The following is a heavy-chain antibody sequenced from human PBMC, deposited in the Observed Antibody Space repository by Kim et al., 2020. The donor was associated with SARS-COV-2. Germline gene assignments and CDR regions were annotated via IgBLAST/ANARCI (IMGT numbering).Heavy chain of an antibody. V-gene: IGHV3-30*18. CDR2: ISYDGSNK. J-gene: IGHJ6*03. CDR1: GFTFSSYG. Sequence: GGSLRLSCAASGFTFSSYGMHWVRQAPGKGLEWVAVISYDGSNKYYADSVKGRFTISRDNSKNTLYLQMNSLRAEDTAVYYCAKGGGRLLKILGGYYMDVWGKGTTVTVSS. CDR3: AKGGGRLLKILGGYYMDV. D-gene: IGHD3-10*01.